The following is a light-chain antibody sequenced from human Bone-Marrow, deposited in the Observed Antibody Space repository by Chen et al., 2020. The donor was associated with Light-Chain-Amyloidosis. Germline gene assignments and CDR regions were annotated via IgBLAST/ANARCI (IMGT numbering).Light chain of an antibody. CDR3: SSYTSSSTLV. CDR2: DVS. Sequence: QPALTQPASVSGSPGQSITISCTGPSSDVGAYNYVSWYHQPPGKVPKVMIYDVSNRLSGVYSRCSGSKSGNTAYVSIAGIQAEDEAHYDCSSYTSSSTLVFGGGTKLTVL. J-gene: IGLJ2*01. CDR1: SSDVGAYNY. V-gene: IGLV2-14*03.